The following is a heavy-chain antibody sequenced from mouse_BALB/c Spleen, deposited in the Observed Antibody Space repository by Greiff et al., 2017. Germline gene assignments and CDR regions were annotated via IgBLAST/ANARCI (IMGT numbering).Heavy chain of an antibody. D-gene: IGHD1-2*01. Sequence: VQLQQSGAELVRPGSSVKISCKASGYAFSSYWMNWVKQRPGQGLEWIGQIYPGDGDTNYNGKFKGKATLTADKSSSTAYMQLSSLTSEDSAVYFCARSYGYGFAYWGQGTLVTVSA. V-gene: IGHV1-80*01. J-gene: IGHJ3*01. CDR2: IYPGDGDT. CDR3: ARSYGYGFAY. CDR1: GYAFSSYW.